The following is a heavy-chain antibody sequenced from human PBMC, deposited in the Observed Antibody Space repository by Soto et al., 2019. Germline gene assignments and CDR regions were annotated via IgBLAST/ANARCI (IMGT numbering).Heavy chain of an antibody. CDR2: IYSSGST. J-gene: IGHJ3*02. CDR1: GGSVSRDTHY. V-gene: IGHV3-53*01. D-gene: IGHD3-10*01. Sequence: LRRTLSLTCRVYGGSVSRDTHYWSWIRQPPGKPLEWMGFIYSSGSTYYADSVKGRFTISRDNSKNTLYLQMNSLRAEDTAVYYCARDERGRSITMVRGVKVLGWRVFDIWGQGTMVTVSS. CDR3: ARDERGRSITMVRGVKVLGWRVFDI.